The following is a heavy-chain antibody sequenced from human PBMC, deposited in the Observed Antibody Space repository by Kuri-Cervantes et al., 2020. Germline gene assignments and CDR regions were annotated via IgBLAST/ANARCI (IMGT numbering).Heavy chain of an antibody. J-gene: IGHJ6*02. CDR1: GFTFSSYA. V-gene: IGHV3-23*01. D-gene: IGHD2/OR15-2a*01. CDR3: AKGLSTTPYYYYYGMDV. CDR2: ISGSGGST. Sequence: LSLTCAASGFTFSSYAMSWVRQAPGKGLEWVSAISGSGGSTYYADSVTGRFTISRDNSKNTLYLHMNSLRAEDTALYYCAKGLSTTPYYYYYGMDVWGQGTTVTVSS.